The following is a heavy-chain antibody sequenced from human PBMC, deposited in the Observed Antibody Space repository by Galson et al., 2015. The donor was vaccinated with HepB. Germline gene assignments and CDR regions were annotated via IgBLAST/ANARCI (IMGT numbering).Heavy chain of an antibody. CDR3: VRAGVGGGGLLWVGDLLYLNWFDP. CDR2: VSHTGSS. J-gene: IGHJ5*02. Sequence: SETLSLTCTVSGDFLSSYYWSWLRQPPGRGLEWLGYVSHTGSSNYNPSLKSRVTISVGTSKNQFSLKLTSVTAADTAVYYCVRAGVGGGGLLWVGDLLYLNWFDPWGQGTLVTVSS. V-gene: IGHV4-59*01. D-gene: IGHD3-10*01. CDR1: GDFLSSYY.